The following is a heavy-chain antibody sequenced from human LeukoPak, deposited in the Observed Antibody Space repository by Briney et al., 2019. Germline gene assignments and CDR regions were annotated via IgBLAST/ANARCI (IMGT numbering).Heavy chain of an antibody. J-gene: IGHJ4*02. CDR3: ARGKRGYSSSWYDY. D-gene: IGHD6-13*01. CDR1: GGSFSGYY. CDR2: INHSGST. V-gene: IGHV4-34*01. Sequence: PSETLSLTCAVYGGSFSGYYWSWIRQPPGKGLEWIGEINHSGSTNYNPSLKSRVTISVDTSKNQFSLKLSSVTAADTAVYYCARGKRGYSSSWYDYWGQGTLVTVPS.